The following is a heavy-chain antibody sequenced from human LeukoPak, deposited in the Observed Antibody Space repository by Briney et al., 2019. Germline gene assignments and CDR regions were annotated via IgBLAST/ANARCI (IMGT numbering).Heavy chain of an antibody. V-gene: IGHV3-23*01. D-gene: IGHD1-26*01. Sequence: GGSLRLSCAASGFTFRSYAMTWVRQAPGKGLEWVSFISGTGESSYYADSVKGRFTISRDNSKNTLYLQMNSLRAEDTAVYYCARWDDHDAFDFWGQGTMVAVSS. CDR2: ISGTGESS. CDR1: GFTFRSYA. J-gene: IGHJ3*01. CDR3: ARWDDHDAFDF.